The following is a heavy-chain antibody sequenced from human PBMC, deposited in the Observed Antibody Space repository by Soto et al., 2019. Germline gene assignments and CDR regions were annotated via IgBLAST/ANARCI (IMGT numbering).Heavy chain of an antibody. Sequence: SVKVSCKASGGTFSIYAISWVRQAPGQGLEWMGGIIPISGTANYAQKFQGRVTITADESTSTAYMELSSLRSEDTAVYYCARDGGYCSGGSCYANWYFDLWGRGTLVTVSS. V-gene: IGHV1-69*13. CDR3: ARDGGYCSGGSCYANWYFDL. CDR1: GGTFSIYA. D-gene: IGHD2-15*01. J-gene: IGHJ2*01. CDR2: IIPISGTA.